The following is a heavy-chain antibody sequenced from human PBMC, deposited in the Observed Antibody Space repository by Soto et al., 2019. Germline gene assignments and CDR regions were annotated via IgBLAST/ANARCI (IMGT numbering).Heavy chain of an antibody. CDR2: ISGSGGST. CDR3: AIKAAAGTFFDY. J-gene: IGHJ4*02. Sequence: LRLSCAASGFTFSSYAMSWVRQAPGKGLEWVSAISGSGGSTYYADSVKGRFTISRDNSKNTLYLQMNSLRAEDTAVYYCAIKAAAGTFFDYWGQGTLVTVSS. V-gene: IGHV3-23*01. CDR1: GFTFSSYA. D-gene: IGHD6-13*01.